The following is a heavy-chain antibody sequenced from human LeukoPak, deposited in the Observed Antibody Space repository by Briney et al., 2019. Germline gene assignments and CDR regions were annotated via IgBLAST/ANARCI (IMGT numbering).Heavy chain of an antibody. D-gene: IGHD1-26*01. J-gene: IGHJ4*02. CDR3: ARLWEKDY. CDR1: GYSISSGYY. CDR2: IYHSGST. V-gene: IGHV4-38-2*02. Sequence: SETLSLTCTVSGYSISSGYYWGWIRQPPGKGLERIGSIYHSGSTYYNPSLKSRVTISVDTSKNQFSLKLSSVTAADTAVYYCARLWEKDYWGQGTLVTVSS.